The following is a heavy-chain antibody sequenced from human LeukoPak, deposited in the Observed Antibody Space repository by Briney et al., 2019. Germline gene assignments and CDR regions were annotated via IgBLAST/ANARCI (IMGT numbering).Heavy chain of an antibody. CDR1: GGSISSYY. Sequence: PSETLSLTCTVSGGSISSYYWSWIRQPPGKGLEWIGEINHSGSTNYNPSLKSRVTISVDTSKSQFSLKVSSVTAADTAVYYCARDRFDDSSGYYYHYYYYMDVWGKGTTVTVSS. CDR2: INHSGST. V-gene: IGHV4-34*01. CDR3: ARDRFDDSSGYYYHYYYYMDV. D-gene: IGHD3-22*01. J-gene: IGHJ6*03.